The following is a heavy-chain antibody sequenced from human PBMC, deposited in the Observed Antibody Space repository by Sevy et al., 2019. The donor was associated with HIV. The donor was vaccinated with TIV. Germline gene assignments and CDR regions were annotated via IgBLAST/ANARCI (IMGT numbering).Heavy chain of an antibody. Sequence: ASVKVSCKVSGYSVSDLSIHWVRQAPGKGLEWMGGYDPEDGETIYAQKFQGRVTMTEDTSTDTAYMELSSLRSEDTXXXXXXXXXXXXXXXXDAFDIWGQGTMVTVSS. J-gene: IGHJ3*02. V-gene: IGHV1-24*01. CDR1: GYSVSDLS. CDR3: XXXXXXXXXXXDAFDI. CDR2: YDPEDGET.